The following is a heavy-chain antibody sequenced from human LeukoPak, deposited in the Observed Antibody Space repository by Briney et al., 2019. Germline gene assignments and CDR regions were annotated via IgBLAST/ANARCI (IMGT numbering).Heavy chain of an antibody. Sequence: ASVKVSCKPSGYSFTSYDINWVRESTGQGLEWMGWMSPKSGHTGYAQNFQVRVTMTRNTSISTAYMELSSLRSEDTAVYYCVGGAPNWGFDYWGQGTLVTVSS. CDR2: MSPKSGHT. J-gene: IGHJ4*02. V-gene: IGHV1-8*01. D-gene: IGHD7-27*01. CDR1: GYSFTSYD. CDR3: VGGAPNWGFDY.